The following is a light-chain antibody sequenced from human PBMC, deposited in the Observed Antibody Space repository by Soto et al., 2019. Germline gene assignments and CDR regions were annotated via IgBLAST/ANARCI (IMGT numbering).Light chain of an antibody. CDR2: GAS. Sequence: EIVLTQSPGTLSLSPGERVTLSCRASQSVAYTYVAWYQQKPGQPPRLLISGASTRATGIPDRFSGSVYGTDFTLTITRLEPEDSAVYSCQQYDKWPYTFGQGTELEI. CDR3: QQYDKWPYT. CDR1: QSVAYTY. V-gene: IGKV3-20*01. J-gene: IGKJ2*01.